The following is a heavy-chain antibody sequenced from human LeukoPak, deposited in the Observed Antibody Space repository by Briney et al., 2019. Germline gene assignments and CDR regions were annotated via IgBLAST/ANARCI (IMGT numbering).Heavy chain of an antibody. Sequence: GESLRLSCAASGFTFSSYEMNWVRQAPGKGLEWVSYISSSGSTIYYADSVKGRFTISRDNAKNSLYLQMNSLRAEDTAVYYCASPYSSRWYELCYWGQGTLVTVSS. CDR1: GFTFSSYE. CDR2: ISSSGSTI. CDR3: ASPYSSRWYELCY. V-gene: IGHV3-48*03. J-gene: IGHJ4*02. D-gene: IGHD6-13*01.